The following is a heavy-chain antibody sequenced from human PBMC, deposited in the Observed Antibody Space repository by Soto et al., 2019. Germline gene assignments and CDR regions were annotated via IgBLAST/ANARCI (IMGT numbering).Heavy chain of an antibody. CDR2: INTGNGNT. CDR1: GYTFTTYT. Sequence: QVQLVQSGADVKKPGASVKVSCQASGYTFTTYTLHWLRQAPGQRLEWMGWINTGNGNTKYSQISQGRLSITRDRSARTAFLELSNLRAEDAAVYYCARGGSGNFDYWGQGTLVTVSS. V-gene: IGHV1-3*04. D-gene: IGHD3-10*01. J-gene: IGHJ4*02. CDR3: ARGGSGNFDY.